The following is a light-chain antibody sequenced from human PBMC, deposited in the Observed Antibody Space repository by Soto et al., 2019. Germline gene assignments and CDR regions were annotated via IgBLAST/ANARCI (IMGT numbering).Light chain of an antibody. V-gene: IGLV1-44*01. J-gene: IGLJ1*01. CDR2: TDH. CDR3: ATWDDSLSRYV. CDR1: ISNIGSDS. Sequence: QSILTQSPSASGTPGQKVTIPCSGSISNIGSDSVSWFQQLPGSAPRLLIYTDHQRASGVPDRFSDYKSGTSASLDISGLQSADEAVYYCATWDDSLSRYVFGTGTKVTVL.